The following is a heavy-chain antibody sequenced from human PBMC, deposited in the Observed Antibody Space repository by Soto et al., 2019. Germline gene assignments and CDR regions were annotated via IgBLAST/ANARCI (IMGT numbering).Heavy chain of an antibody. D-gene: IGHD3-10*01. V-gene: IGHV1-18*01. CDR1: GYTFTSYG. CDR3: ARDLGGITMVREVHYYYGMDV. CDR2: ISAYNGNT. Sequence: ASVKVFCKASGYTFTSYGISWVRQAPGQGLEWMGWISAYNGNTNYAQKLQGRVTMTTDTSTSTAYMELRSLRSDDTAVYYCARDLGGITMVREVHYYYGMDVWGQGTTVTVSS. J-gene: IGHJ6*02.